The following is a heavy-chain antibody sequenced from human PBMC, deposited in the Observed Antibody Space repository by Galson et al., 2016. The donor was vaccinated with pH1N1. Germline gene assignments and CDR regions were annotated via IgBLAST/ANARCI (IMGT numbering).Heavy chain of an antibody. CDR3: ARRYYFDY. Sequence: CKASGYTLSRYYMHWLRQAPGQGLEWMGIIDPSSGSTTYAQKFQGRVTMTHDTATNTVYMELSSLRSDDTAVYYCARRYYFDYWGQGTLVAVSP. CDR2: IDPSSGST. CDR1: GYTLSRYY. V-gene: IGHV1-46*03. J-gene: IGHJ4*02.